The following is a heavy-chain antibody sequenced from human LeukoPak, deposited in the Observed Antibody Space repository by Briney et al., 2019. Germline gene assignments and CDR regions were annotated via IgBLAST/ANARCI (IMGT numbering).Heavy chain of an antibody. D-gene: IGHD3-22*01. J-gene: IGHJ4*02. CDR3: ARLRAYYYDSSGYYNFDF. CDR1: GGTTSSSSFY. Sequence: SETLSLTCTVSGGTTSSSSFYWGWIRQPPGKGLECIVRISYSGRTYYNPSLQSRVTISVDTSKNQFSLRLSSVTAADTAVYYCARLRAYYYDSSGYYNFDFWGQGTLVTVSS. CDR2: ISYSGRT. V-gene: IGHV4-39*01.